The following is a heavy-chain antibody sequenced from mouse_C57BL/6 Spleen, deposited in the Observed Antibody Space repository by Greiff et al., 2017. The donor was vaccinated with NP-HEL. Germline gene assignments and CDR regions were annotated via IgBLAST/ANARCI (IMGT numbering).Heavy chain of an antibody. CDR2: IDPSDSYT. Sequence: QVQLKQPGAELVMPGASVKLSCKASGYTFTSYWMHWVKQRPGQGLEWIGEIDPSDSYTNYNQKFKGKSTLTVDKSSSTAYMQLSSLTSEDSAVYYCARSDGYNYFDYWGQGTTLTVSS. D-gene: IGHD2-3*01. V-gene: IGHV1-69*01. CDR3: ARSDGYNYFDY. J-gene: IGHJ2*01. CDR1: GYTFTSYW.